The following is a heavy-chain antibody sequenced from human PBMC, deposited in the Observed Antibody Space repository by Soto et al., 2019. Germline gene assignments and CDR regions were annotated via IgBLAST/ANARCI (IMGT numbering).Heavy chain of an antibody. CDR3: TKDLWPYLPAGGEFDS. J-gene: IGHJ4*02. Sequence: EVQLLESGGGLVQPGGSLRLSCAASGFTFSSYAMSWVRQAPGEGLEWVSAISGSAGSTYYADSVKGRFTISRDNSKNTLYLQMNSLRAEDTAVFYCTKDLWPYLPAGGEFDSWGQGTLVTVSS. V-gene: IGHV3-23*01. CDR1: GFTFSSYA. CDR2: ISGSAGST. D-gene: IGHD3-16*01.